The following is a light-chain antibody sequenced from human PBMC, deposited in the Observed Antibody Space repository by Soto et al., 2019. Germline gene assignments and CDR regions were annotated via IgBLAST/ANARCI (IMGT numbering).Light chain of an antibody. Sequence: QSVLTQPPSASGTPGQRVTISCSGSSSNIGSNTVNWYQQLPGTAPKLLIYSNNQRPSGVPDRFSGSKSGTSASLAISGLQSEDEADCYCAAWDDSLNGSYVFGTGTKLTVL. J-gene: IGLJ1*01. CDR2: SNN. V-gene: IGLV1-44*01. CDR3: AAWDDSLNGSYV. CDR1: SSNIGSNT.